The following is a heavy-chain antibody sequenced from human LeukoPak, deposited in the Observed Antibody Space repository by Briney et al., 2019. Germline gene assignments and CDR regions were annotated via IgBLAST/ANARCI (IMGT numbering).Heavy chain of an antibody. V-gene: IGHV4-59*01. D-gene: IGHD5-12*01. CDR1: GGSISSYY. CDR2: IYYSGST. Sequence: SETLSLTCAVYGGSISSYYWSWIRQPPGKGLEWIGYIYYSGSTNYNPSLKSRVTISVDTSKNQFSLKLSSVTAADTAVYYCARYSGYDGDFDYWGQGTLVTVSS. J-gene: IGHJ4*02. CDR3: ARYSGYDGDFDY.